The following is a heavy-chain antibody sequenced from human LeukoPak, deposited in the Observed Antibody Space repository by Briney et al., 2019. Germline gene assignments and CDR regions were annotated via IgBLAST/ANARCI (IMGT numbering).Heavy chain of an antibody. CDR3: ARERKEETMIDY. J-gene: IGHJ4*02. V-gene: IGHV4-34*01. CDR1: GGSISSYY. Sequence: PSETLSLTCTVPGGSISSYYWSWIRQPPGKGLEWIGEINHSGSTNYNPSLKGRVTISVDTSKNQFSLKLSSVTAADTAVYYCARERKEETMIDYWGQGTLVTVSS. D-gene: IGHD3-22*01. CDR2: INHSGST.